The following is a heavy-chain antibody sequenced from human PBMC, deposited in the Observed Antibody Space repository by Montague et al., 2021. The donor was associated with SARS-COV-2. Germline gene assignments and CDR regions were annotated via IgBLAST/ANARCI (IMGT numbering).Heavy chain of an antibody. CDR3: AKKKYYYDSGALYGWFDP. CDR2: IFYDGST. V-gene: IGHV4-39*01. D-gene: IGHD3-22*01. CDR1: GGSISSRTYY. J-gene: IGHJ5*02. Sequence: SETLSLTCIVSGGSISSRTYYWGWICQPPGKGLEWIGSIFYDGSTYYNPSLKSRVTISVDTYKNQLYLKLRSVTAADTAVYFCAKKKYYYDSGALYGWFDPWGQGALVTVSS.